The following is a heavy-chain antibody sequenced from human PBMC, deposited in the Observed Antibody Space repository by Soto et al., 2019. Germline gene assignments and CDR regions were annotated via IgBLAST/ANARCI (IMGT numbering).Heavy chain of an antibody. CDR1: GFTFSSYG. Sequence: GGSLRLSCAASGFTFSSYGMHWVRQAPGKGLEWVAVISYDGSNKYYADSVKGRFTISRDNSKNTLYLQMNSLRAEDTAVYYCAKEPYDYVWGSYRRYYFDYWGQGTLVTVSS. V-gene: IGHV3-30*18. CDR3: AKEPYDYVWGSYRRYYFDY. CDR2: ISYDGSNK. D-gene: IGHD3-16*02. J-gene: IGHJ4*02.